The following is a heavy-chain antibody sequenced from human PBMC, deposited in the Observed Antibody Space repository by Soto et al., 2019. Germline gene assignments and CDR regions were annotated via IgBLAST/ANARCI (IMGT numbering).Heavy chain of an antibody. J-gene: IGHJ5*02. V-gene: IGHV3-23*01. CDR1: GFSFSSYA. Sequence: EVQLLESGGGLVQPGGSLRLSCAASGFSFSSYAMNWVRQAPGKGLEWVSAISGSGISTYYADSVKGRFTISRDNSKKTLDLRINSLRAEDTAVYYCAKDSSLAAKGGRFDPWGQGTLVTVSS. CDR2: ISGSGIST. CDR3: AKDSSLAAKGGRFDP. D-gene: IGHD6-6*01.